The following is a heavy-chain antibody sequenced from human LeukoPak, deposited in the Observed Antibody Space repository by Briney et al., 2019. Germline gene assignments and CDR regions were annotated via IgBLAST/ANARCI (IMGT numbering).Heavy chain of an antibody. CDR3: AHHGGGTIRLGAFDI. Sequence: PGGSLRLSCAATGFNFRKHWMSWVRQAPGKGLEWVSAISGNGGDTFYADSVKGRFTNSRDNSKNTLYLQMSSLRAEDTAVYYCAHHGGGTIRLGAFDIWGQGTMVTVSS. CDR2: ISGNGGDT. D-gene: IGHD3-3*01. J-gene: IGHJ3*02. V-gene: IGHV3-23*01. CDR1: GFNFRKHW.